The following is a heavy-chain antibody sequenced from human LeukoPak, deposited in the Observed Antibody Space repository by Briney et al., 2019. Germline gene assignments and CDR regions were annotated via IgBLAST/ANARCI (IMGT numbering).Heavy chain of an antibody. J-gene: IGHJ4*02. CDR3: ARRRDLYSGSYYPFDY. V-gene: IGHV5-51*01. CDR1: GYSFIRYW. Sequence: GESLKISCKGSGYSFIRYWIGWVRQMPGKGLEWMGIIHPGDSDTRYSPSFQGQVTISADKSISTAYLQWSSLKASDTAMYYCARRRDLYSGSYYPFDYWGQGTLVTVSS. CDR2: IHPGDSDT. D-gene: IGHD1-26*01.